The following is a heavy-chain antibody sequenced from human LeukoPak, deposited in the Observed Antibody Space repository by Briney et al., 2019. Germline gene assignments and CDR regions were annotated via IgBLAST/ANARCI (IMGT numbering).Heavy chain of an antibody. V-gene: IGHV1-2*02. CDR2: INPNSGGT. CDR1: GYTFTGYY. CDR3: ARGSDDFWSGYSPSY. J-gene: IGHJ4*02. D-gene: IGHD3-3*01. Sequence: AASVKVSCKASGYTFTGYYMHWVRQAPGKGLEWMGWINPNSGGTNYAQKFQGRVTMTRDTSISTAYMELSRLRSDDTAVYYCARGSDDFWSGYSPSYWGQGALVTVSS.